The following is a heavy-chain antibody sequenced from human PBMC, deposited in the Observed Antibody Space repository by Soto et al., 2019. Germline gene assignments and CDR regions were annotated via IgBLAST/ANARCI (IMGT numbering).Heavy chain of an antibody. CDR2: VYNSGST. Sequence: SETLSLTCTVSGGSISSNYWTWIRQPPGKGLEWIGYVYNSGSTNYNPSLKSRVTISEDTSKSQFSLKVNSMTAADTAVHYCARYRREAVAGYTLDNWGQGILVTVSS. D-gene: IGHD6-13*01. V-gene: IGHV4-59*01. J-gene: IGHJ4*02. CDR1: GGSISSNY. CDR3: ARYRREAVAGYTLDN.